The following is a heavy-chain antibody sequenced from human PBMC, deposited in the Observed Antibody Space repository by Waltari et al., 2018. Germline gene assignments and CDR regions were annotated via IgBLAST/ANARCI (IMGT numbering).Heavy chain of an antibody. V-gene: IGHV4-39*07. CDR2: IYYSGST. Sequence: QLQLQESGPGLVKPSETLSLTCTVSGGSISRSSYYWGWIRQPPGKGLEWIGSIYYSGSTYYNPSLKSRVTISVDTSKNQFSLKLSSVTAADTAVYYCARVDLGSFDYWGQGTLVTVSS. D-gene: IGHD3-10*01. CDR3: ARVDLGSFDY. J-gene: IGHJ4*02. CDR1: GGSISRSSYY.